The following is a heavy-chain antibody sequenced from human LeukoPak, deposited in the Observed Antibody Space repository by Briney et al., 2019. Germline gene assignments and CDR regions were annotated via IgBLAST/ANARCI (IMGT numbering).Heavy chain of an antibody. J-gene: IGHJ5*02. Sequence: PSETLSLTCSVSDDSITMYYWTWIRQPAGKGLEWIGRVYTSGSTNYNPSLKSRVTISVDTSKNQFSLKLSSVTAADTAVYYCARDWRHGDNNWFDPWGQGTLVTVSS. D-gene: IGHD4-17*01. CDR1: DDSITMYY. V-gene: IGHV4-4*07. CDR3: ARDWRHGDNNWFDP. CDR2: VYTSGST.